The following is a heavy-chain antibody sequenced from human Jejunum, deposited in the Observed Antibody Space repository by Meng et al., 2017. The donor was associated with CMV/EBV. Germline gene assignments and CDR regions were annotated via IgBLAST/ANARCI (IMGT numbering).Heavy chain of an antibody. D-gene: IGHD6-6*01. CDR1: GGTFSSYA. J-gene: IGHJ4*02. CDR2: IIPFLGST. CDR3: ARAYSTSSPHCDF. V-gene: IGHV1-69*05. Sequence: SGGTFSSYAISWVRQAPGQGLEWMGGIIPFLGSTIYAQKFQGRVTITTDESTSTAYMELSSLRSEDTAVYYCARAYSTSSPHCDFWGQGTLVTVSS.